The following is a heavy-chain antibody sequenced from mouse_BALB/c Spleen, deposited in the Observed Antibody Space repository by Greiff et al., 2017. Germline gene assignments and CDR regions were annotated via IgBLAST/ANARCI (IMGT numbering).Heavy chain of an antibody. J-gene: IGHJ4*01. CDR3: ARRGTTVVGYAMDY. V-gene: IGHV1S81*02. CDR2: INPSNGRT. CDR1: GYTFTSYW. Sequence: VQLQQPGAELVKPGASVKLSCKASGYTFTSYWMHWVKQRPGQGLEWIGEINPSNGRTNYNEKFKSKATLTVDKSSSTAYMQLSSLTSEDSAVYYCARRGTTVVGYAMDYWGQGTSVTVSS. D-gene: IGHD1-1*01.